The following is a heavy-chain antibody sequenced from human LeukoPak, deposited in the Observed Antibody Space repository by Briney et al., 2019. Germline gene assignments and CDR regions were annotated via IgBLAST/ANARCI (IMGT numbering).Heavy chain of an antibody. CDR1: GGSISSSNW. Sequence: PSETLSLTCAVSGGSISSSNWWSWVRQPPGKGLEWIGEIYHSGSTNYNPSLKSRVTISVDKSKNQFSLELSSVTAADTAVYYCARAEGIYDSSSLDYWGQGTLVTVSS. D-gene: IGHD3-22*01. J-gene: IGHJ4*02. CDR3: ARAEGIYDSSSLDY. V-gene: IGHV4-4*02. CDR2: IYHSGST.